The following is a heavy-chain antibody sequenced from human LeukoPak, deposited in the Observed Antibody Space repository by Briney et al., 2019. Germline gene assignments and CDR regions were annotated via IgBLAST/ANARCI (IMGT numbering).Heavy chain of an antibody. CDR3: AKDFPPSTVAGFDY. D-gene: IGHD6-19*01. CDR1: GFTFDDYA. CDR2: TSGDGGST. V-gene: IGHV3-43*02. Sequence: PGGSLRLSCAASGFTFDDYAMHWVRQAPGKGLEWVSLTSGDGGSTYYADSVKGRFTISRDNSKNSLYLQMNSLRTEDTALYYCAKDFPPSTVAGFDYWGQGTLVTVSS. J-gene: IGHJ4*02.